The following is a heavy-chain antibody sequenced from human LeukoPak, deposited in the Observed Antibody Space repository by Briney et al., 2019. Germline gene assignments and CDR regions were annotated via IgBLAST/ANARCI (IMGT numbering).Heavy chain of an antibody. D-gene: IGHD4-17*01. CDR3: AKPGDGHFDY. J-gene: IGHJ4*02. CDR2: ISYDGSNK. Sequence: GGSLRLSCAASGFTFGSYGMHWVRQAPGKGLEWVAVISYDGSNKYYADSVKGRFTISRDNSKNTLYLQMNSLRAEDTAVYYCAKPGDGHFDYWGQGTLVTVSS. CDR1: GFTFGSYG. V-gene: IGHV3-30*18.